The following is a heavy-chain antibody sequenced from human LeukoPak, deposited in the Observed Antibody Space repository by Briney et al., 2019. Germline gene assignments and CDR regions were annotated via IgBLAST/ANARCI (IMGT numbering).Heavy chain of an antibody. D-gene: IGHD6-19*01. CDR2: INHSGST. V-gene: IGHV4-34*01. CDR3: ARHRDVSSDLFDL. Sequence: PSETLSLTCAVYGGSFSGYYWSWISQPPGEGLEWIGEINHSGSTNYNPSLKSRVTISVDTSRNQFSLKLTSVTAADTAVYYCARHRDVSSDLFDLWGLGTLVTVSS. CDR1: GGSFSGYY. J-gene: IGHJ2*01.